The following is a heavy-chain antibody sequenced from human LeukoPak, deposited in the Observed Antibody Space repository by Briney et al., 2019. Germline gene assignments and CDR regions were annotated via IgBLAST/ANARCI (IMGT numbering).Heavy chain of an antibody. V-gene: IGHV1-69*13. CDR2: IIPIFGTA. Sequence: SVTVSCKASGGTFSSYAISWVRQAPGQGLEWMGGIIPIFGTANYAQKFQGRVTITADGSTSTAYMELSSLRSEDTAVYYCARVRVAAAVALNNWFDPWGQGTLVTVSS. D-gene: IGHD6-13*01. CDR3: ARVRVAAAVALNNWFDP. J-gene: IGHJ5*02. CDR1: GGTFSSYA.